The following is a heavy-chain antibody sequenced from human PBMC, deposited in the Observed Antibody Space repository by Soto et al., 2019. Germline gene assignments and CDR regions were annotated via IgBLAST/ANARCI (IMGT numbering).Heavy chain of an antibody. Sequence: ASVKGSCKASGCTFTSYGISWVRQAPGQGLEWMGWISAYNGNTNYAQKLQGRVTMTTDTSTRTAYMELRSLRSDDTAVYYCAREEPQFPHGMDVWGKGTTVINSS. CDR2: ISAYNGNT. D-gene: IGHD1-1*01. V-gene: IGHV1-18*01. CDR1: GCTFTSYG. J-gene: IGHJ6*04. CDR3: AREEPQFPHGMDV.